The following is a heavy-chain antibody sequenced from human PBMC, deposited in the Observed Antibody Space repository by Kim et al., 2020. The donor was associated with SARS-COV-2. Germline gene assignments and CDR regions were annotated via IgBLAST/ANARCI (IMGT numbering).Heavy chain of an antibody. V-gene: IGHV4-39*07. CDR1: GGSISSSSYY. CDR2: IYYSGST. J-gene: IGHJ2*01. D-gene: IGHD3-22*01. Sequence: SETLSLTCTVSGGSISSSSYYWGWIRQPPGKGLEWIGSIYYSGSTYYNPSLKSRVTISVDTSKNQFSLKLSSVTAADTAVYYCARDQHYYDSSGYIYWYFDLCGRGTLVTVSS. CDR3: ARDQHYYDSSGYIYWYFDL.